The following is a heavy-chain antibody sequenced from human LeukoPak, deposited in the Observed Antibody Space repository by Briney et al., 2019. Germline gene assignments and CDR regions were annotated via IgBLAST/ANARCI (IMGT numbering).Heavy chain of an antibody. CDR2: IKQGGSEI. J-gene: IGHJ4*02. D-gene: IGHD4-11*01. CDR1: GFTFSRFW. Sequence: GGSLKLSCSASGFTFSRFWMSWVRQAPGKGLEYVALIKQGGSEIYHMDSVKGRFTISRDDATNSLYLQMNSLRVEDTALYYCARDRESESDSEGDYWGQGTLVTVSS. V-gene: IGHV3-7*01. CDR3: ARDRESESDSEGDY.